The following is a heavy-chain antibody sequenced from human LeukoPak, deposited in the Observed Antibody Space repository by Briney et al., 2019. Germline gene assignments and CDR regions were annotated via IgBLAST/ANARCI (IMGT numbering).Heavy chain of an antibody. CDR3: ARVGIAAPNWFDP. V-gene: IGHV4-34*01. Sequence: SETLSPTCAVYGGSFSGYYWSWIRQPPGKGLEWIGEINHSGSTNYNPSLKSRVTISVDTSKNQFSLKLSSVTAADTAVYYCARVGIAAPNWFDPWGQGTLVTVSS. J-gene: IGHJ5*02. D-gene: IGHD6-25*01. CDR2: INHSGST. CDR1: GGSFSGYY.